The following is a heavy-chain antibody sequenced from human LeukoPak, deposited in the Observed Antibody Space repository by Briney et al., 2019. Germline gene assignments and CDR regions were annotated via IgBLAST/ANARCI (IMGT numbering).Heavy chain of an antibody. Sequence: PSDTLSLTCAVSGYSISSRNWWGWVRPPPGEGLEGIGHIFYSGDTYYSPSLKSRVTMSIDTSQNQFSLKLTSVTAVDTAVYFCARYGGDSDWYFDLWGRGTLVTVSS. CDR1: GYSISSRNW. CDR2: IFYSGDT. J-gene: IGHJ2*01. D-gene: IGHD4-23*01. V-gene: IGHV4-28*01. CDR3: ARYGGDSDWYFDL.